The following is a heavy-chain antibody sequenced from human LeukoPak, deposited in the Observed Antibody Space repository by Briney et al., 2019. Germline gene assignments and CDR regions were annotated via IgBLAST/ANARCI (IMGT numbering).Heavy chain of an antibody. CDR1: GFTFSSYG. D-gene: IGHD3-10*01. Sequence: SGGSLRLSCAASGFTFSSYGMHWVRQAPGKGVEWVAVISYHGTDQFYADSVKGRFTVSRDNSKNTLYLQMNSLRAEDSAVHFCAKDRGAGAWVLYFDYWGQGTLVTVSS. V-gene: IGHV3-30*18. CDR2: ISYHGTDQ. CDR3: AKDRGAGAWVLYFDY. J-gene: IGHJ4*02.